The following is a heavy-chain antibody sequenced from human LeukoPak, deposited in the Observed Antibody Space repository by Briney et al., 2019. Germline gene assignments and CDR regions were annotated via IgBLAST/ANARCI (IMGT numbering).Heavy chain of an antibody. J-gene: IGHJ4*02. CDR3: AKDPRRDVVVPAAQYY. CDR2: ISGSGGST. CDR1: GFTFSSYA. Sequence: PGGSLRLSCAASGFTFSSYAMSWVRQAPGKGRGWVSAISGSGGSTYYADSVKGRFTISRDNSKNTLYLQMNSLRAEDTAVYYCAKDPRRDVVVPAAQYYWGQGTLVTVSS. D-gene: IGHD2-2*01. V-gene: IGHV3-23*01.